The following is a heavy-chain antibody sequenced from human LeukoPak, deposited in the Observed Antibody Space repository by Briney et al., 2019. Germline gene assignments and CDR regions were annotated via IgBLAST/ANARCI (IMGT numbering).Heavy chain of an antibody. CDR2: ISSSSSYT. V-gene: IGHV3-11*06. CDR1: GFTFSDYY. Sequence: GGSLRLSCAASGFTFSDYYMSWIRQAPGKGLERVSYISSSSSYTNYADSVKGRFTISRDNAKNSLYLQMNSLRAEDTAVYYCARLAYSMVRGVYYFDYWGQGTLVTVSS. J-gene: IGHJ4*02. D-gene: IGHD3-10*01. CDR3: ARLAYSMVRGVYYFDY.